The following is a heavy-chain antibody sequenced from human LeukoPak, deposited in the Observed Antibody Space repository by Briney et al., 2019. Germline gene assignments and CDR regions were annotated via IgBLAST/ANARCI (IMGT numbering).Heavy chain of an antibody. V-gene: IGHV3-23*01. CDR2: ISGSGGST. CDR3: AAYCSSTSCPRGIDY. Sequence: GGSPRLSCAASGFTFSSYAMSWVRQAPGKGLEWVSAISGSGGSTYYADSVKGRFTISRDNSKNTLYLQMNSLRAEDTAVYYCAAYCSSTSCPRGIDYWGQGTLVTVSS. J-gene: IGHJ4*02. D-gene: IGHD2-2*01. CDR1: GFTFSSYA.